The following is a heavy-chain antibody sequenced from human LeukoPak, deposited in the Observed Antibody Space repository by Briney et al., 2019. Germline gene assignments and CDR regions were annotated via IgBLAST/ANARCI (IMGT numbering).Heavy chain of an antibody. CDR1: GGTFSSYA. CDR2: IIPIFGTA. J-gene: IGHJ4*02. Sequence: SVKVSCKASGGTFSSYAISWVRQAPGQGLEWMGGIIPIFGTANYAQKFQGRVTITADESTSTAYMELSSLRSEDTAVYYCARGHYYDSSGYYSYAMYFDYWGQGTLVTVSS. CDR3: ARGHYYDSSGYYSYAMYFDY. V-gene: IGHV1-69*01. D-gene: IGHD3-22*01.